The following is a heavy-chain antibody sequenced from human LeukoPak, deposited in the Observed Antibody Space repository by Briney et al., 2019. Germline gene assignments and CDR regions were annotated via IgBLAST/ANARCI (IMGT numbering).Heavy chain of an antibody. CDR2: INHSGST. Sequence: PSETLSLTCAVYGGSFSGYYWSWIRQPPGKGLEWIGEINHSGSTNYNPSLKSRVTISVDTSKNQFSLKLSSVTAADTAVYYCARGVVAATKFDYWGQGTLVTVSS. V-gene: IGHV4-34*01. J-gene: IGHJ4*02. D-gene: IGHD2-15*01. CDR3: ARGVVAATKFDY. CDR1: GGSFSGYY.